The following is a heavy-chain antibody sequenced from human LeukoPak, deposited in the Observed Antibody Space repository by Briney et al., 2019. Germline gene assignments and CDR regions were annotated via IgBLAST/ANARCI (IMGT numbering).Heavy chain of an antibody. Sequence: SQTLSLTCTVSGGSISSDGFYWSWIRQPPGKGLEWIGYIYYNWGTYYNPSLKSRVTLSVDTSKNQFSLELNSVTAADTAVYYCARRVDTAMGTTFDYWGQGTLVTVSS. V-gene: IGHV4-30-4*01. CDR2: IYYNWGT. D-gene: IGHD5-18*01. CDR1: GGSISSDGFY. CDR3: ARRVDTAMGTTFDY. J-gene: IGHJ4*02.